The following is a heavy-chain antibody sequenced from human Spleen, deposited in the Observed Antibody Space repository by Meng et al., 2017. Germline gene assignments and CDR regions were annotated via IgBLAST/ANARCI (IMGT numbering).Heavy chain of an antibody. CDR3: ARDAVRIKSHSSGWQLSPVDY. V-gene: IGHV1-2*06. J-gene: IGHJ4*02. CDR1: GYTFTGYY. Sequence: ASLKISCKASGYTFTGYYMHWVRQAPGQGLEWMGRINPNSGGTNYAQKFQGRVTMTRDTSTSTAYMELSRLRSDDTAVYYCARDAVRIKSHSSGWQLSPVDYWGQGTLVTVSS. CDR2: INPNSGGT. D-gene: IGHD6-19*01.